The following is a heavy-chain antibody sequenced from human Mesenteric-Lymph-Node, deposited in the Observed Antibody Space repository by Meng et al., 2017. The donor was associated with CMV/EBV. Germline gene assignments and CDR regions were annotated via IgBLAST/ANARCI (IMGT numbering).Heavy chain of an antibody. Sequence: GESLKISCAASGFTFSSYSMNWVHQAPGKGLEGVSSISSSSSYIYYADSVKGRFTISRDNAKNSLYLQMNSLRAEDTAVYYCARGVDPAFFDPWGQGTLVTVSS. V-gene: IGHV3-21*01. CDR1: GFTFSSYS. D-gene: IGHD5/OR15-5a*01. J-gene: IGHJ5*02. CDR3: ARGVDPAFFDP. CDR2: ISSSSSYI.